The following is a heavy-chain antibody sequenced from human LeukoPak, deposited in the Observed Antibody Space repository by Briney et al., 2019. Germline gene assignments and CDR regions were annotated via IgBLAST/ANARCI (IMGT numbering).Heavy chain of an antibody. CDR2: ISGSGGST. CDR1: GFTFSSYA. V-gene: IGHV3-23*01. CDR3: AKDPLAGIAAAGTEISFDY. D-gene: IGHD6-13*01. Sequence: AGSLRLSCAVSGFTFSSYAMSWVRQAPGKGLEWVSAISGSGGSTYYADSVKGRFTISRDNSKNTLYLQMNSLRAEDTAVYYCAKDPLAGIAAAGTEISFDYWGQGTLVTVSS. J-gene: IGHJ4*02.